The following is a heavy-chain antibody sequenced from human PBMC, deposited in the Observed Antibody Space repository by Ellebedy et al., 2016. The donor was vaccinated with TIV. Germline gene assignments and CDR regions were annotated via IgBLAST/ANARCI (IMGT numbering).Heavy chain of an antibody. J-gene: IGHJ4*02. CDR3: ARGRIMGY. CDR2: INHSGST. Sequence: ESLKISCAASGFTFSSYSMNWVRQPPGKGLEWIGEINHSGSTNYNPSLKSRVTISVDTSKNQFSLKLSSVTAADTAVYYCARGRIMGYWGQGTLVTVSS. V-gene: IGHV4-34*01. CDR1: GFTFSSYS. D-gene: IGHD3-16*01.